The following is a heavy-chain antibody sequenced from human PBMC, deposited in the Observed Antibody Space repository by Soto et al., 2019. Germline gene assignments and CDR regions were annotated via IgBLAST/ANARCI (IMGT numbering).Heavy chain of an antibody. V-gene: IGHV4-34*01. CDR3: ARGIVVVPAVPFYSSQNYYYYMDV. CDR1: GGSFSGYY. CDR2: INHSGST. Sequence: SETLSLTCAVYGGSFSGYYWSWIRQPPGKGLEWIGEINHSGSTNYNPSLKSRVTISVDTSKNQFSLKLSSVTAADTAVYYCARGIVVVPAVPFYSSQNYYYYMDVWGKGTTVTVSS. D-gene: IGHD2-2*01. J-gene: IGHJ6*03.